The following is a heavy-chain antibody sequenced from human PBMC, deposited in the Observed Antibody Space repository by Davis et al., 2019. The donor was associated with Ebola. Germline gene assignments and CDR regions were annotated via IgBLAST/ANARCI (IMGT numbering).Heavy chain of an antibody. D-gene: IGHD2-21*01. CDR2: IIPIFGTA. J-gene: IGHJ4*02. V-gene: IGHV1-69*05. CDR1: GGTFSSYA. CDR3: ARFSYYYFDY. Sequence: SVKVSCKASGGTFSSYAISWVRQAPGQGLEWMGGIIPIFGTANYAQKLQGRVTMTTDTSTSTAYMELRSLRSDDTAVYYCARFSYYYFDYWGQGTLVTVSS.